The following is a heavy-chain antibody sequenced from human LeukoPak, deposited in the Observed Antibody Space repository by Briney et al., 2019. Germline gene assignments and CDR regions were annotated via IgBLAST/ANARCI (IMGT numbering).Heavy chain of an antibody. J-gene: IGHJ4*02. D-gene: IGHD3-10*01. V-gene: IGHV1-2*04. CDR2: INPNSGGT. CDR1: GYTFTSYG. CDR3: ARVTPSYYYGSGTYDY. Sequence: ASVKVSCKASGYTFTSYGISWVRQAPGQGLEWMGWINPNSGGTNYAQKFQGWVTMTRDTSISTAYMELSRLRSDDTAVYYCARVTPSYYYGSGTYDYWGQGTLVTVSS.